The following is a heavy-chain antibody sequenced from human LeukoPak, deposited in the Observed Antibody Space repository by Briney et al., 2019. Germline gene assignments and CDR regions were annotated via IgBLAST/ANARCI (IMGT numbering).Heavy chain of an antibody. Sequence: SETLSLTCAVSGGSISSNNWWSWVRQPPGKGLEWIGEIYASGSTNYKPSLKSRVTISVDKSKNQFSLKLSSVTAADTAVYYCARRPLRGIIMHAFDIWGQGTMVTVSS. V-gene: IGHV4-4*02. D-gene: IGHD3-10*01. CDR1: GGSISSNNW. CDR3: ARRPLRGIIMHAFDI. CDR2: IYASGST. J-gene: IGHJ3*02.